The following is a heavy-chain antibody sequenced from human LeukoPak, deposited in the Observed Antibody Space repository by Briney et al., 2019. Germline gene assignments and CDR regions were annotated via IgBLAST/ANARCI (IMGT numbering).Heavy chain of an antibody. J-gene: IGHJ4*02. CDR1: GFTFSTYS. CDR3: ASSFPRRDDYISNYFDY. D-gene: IGHD5-24*01. Sequence: PGGSLRLSCAASGFTFSTYSMNWVRQAPGGGLELVSSISSSGTYIYYADSMRGRFPISRDNSKNSLYLQMNSLRAEDTAVYYCASSFPRRDDYISNYFDYWGQGTLVTVSS. CDR2: ISSSGTYI. V-gene: IGHV3-21*01.